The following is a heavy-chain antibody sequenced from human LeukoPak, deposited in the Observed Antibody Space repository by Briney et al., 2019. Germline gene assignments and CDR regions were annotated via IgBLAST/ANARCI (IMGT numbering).Heavy chain of an antibody. V-gene: IGHV1-8*01. CDR3: ARISDHNWYFDL. CDR2: MNPNSGYT. D-gene: IGHD1-14*01. Sequence: ASVKVSRKASGYTFTSSDINWVRRATGQGLEWMGWMNPNSGYTGYSQKFQGRVTMTRNTSITTAYMELSNLRSEDTAVYYCARISDHNWYFDLWGRGTLVTVSS. J-gene: IGHJ2*01. CDR1: GYTFTSSD.